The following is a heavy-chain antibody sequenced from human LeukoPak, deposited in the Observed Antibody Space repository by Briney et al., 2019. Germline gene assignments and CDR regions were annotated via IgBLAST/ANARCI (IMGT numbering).Heavy chain of an antibody. CDR3: ARGGSGSGLDY. J-gene: IGHJ4*02. D-gene: IGHD6-19*01. Sequence: GGSLRLSCAASGFTFSSYSMNWVRQAPGKGLEWVSYISSSSSTIYYADSVKGRFTISRDNAKNSLNLQMNSLRAEDTAVYYCARGGSGSGLDYWGQGTLVTVSS. CDR2: ISSSSSTI. V-gene: IGHV3-48*04. CDR1: GFTFSSYS.